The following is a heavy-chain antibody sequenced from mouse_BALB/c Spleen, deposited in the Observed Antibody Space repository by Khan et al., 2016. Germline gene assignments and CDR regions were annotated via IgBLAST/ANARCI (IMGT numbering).Heavy chain of an antibody. CDR1: GYTFTDYS. Sequence: QIQLVQSGPELKKPGETVKISCKTSGYTFTDYSMHWVKQAPGKGLKWMGWINTETGEPTYVDDFKGRFAFSLETSASTAYFQINNLKNEDTATYFCAREVRRYFDVWGAGTTVTVSA. J-gene: IGHJ1*01. CDR2: INTETGEP. CDR3: AREVRRYFDV. D-gene: IGHD1-2*01. V-gene: IGHV9-2-1*01.